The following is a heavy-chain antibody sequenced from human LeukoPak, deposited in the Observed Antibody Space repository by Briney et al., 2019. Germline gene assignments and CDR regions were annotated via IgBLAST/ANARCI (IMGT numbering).Heavy chain of an antibody. J-gene: IGHJ6*02. V-gene: IGHV3-9*01. CDR2: ISWNSGSI. Sequence: PGGSLRLSCAASGFTFDDYAMHWVRHAPGKGLEWVSGISWNSGSIGYADSVKGRFTISRDNAKNSLYLQMNSLRAEDTAVYYCARRGVPWFGELFYYGMDVWGQGTTVTVSS. CDR1: GFTFDDYA. CDR3: ARRGVPWFGELFYYGMDV. D-gene: IGHD3-10*01.